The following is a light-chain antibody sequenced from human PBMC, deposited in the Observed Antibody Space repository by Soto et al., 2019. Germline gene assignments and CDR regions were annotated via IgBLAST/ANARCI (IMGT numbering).Light chain of an antibody. V-gene: IGKV2-28*01. J-gene: IGKJ4*01. CDR2: LAS. Sequence: DLVMTQSPISLPVTPGEPASISCRSSQSLLHSNGYNYLDWYVQKPGQSPQLLIFLASSRASGVPDRFSGSGSGTDFALRISRVEAEDVGVYYCMQGVQTPRTFGAGTKVEIK. CDR1: QSLLHSNGYNY. CDR3: MQGVQTPRT.